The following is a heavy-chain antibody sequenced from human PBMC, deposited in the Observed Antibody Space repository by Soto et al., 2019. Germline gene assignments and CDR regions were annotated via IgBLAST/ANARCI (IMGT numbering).Heavy chain of an antibody. D-gene: IGHD3-10*01. CDR3: AREGSGVRGELYAFDI. CDR1: GGSISSGGYY. Sequence: QVQLQESGPGLVKPSQTLSLTCTVSGGSISSGGYYWSWIRQHPGKGLEWIGYIYYSGSTYYNPSLKSRVTISVDTSKNQFSLKLSSVTAADTAVYYCAREGSGVRGELYAFDIWGQGTMVTVSS. V-gene: IGHV4-31*03. J-gene: IGHJ3*02. CDR2: IYYSGST.